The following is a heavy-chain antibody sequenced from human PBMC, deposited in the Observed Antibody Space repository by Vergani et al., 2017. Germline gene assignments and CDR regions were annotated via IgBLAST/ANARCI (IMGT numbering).Heavy chain of an antibody. CDR2: IYTSGST. D-gene: IGHD3-3*01. V-gene: IGHV4-4*07. J-gene: IGHJ3*02. Sequence: QVQLQESGPGLVKPSETLSLTCTVSGGSLSSYYWSWIRQPAGKGLEWIGRIYTSGSTKYNPSLKSRVTMSVDTSKNQFSLKLSSVTAADTAVYYCARDIPYDFWSGGAFDIWGQGTMVTVSS. CDR3: ARDIPYDFWSGGAFDI. CDR1: GGSLSSYY.